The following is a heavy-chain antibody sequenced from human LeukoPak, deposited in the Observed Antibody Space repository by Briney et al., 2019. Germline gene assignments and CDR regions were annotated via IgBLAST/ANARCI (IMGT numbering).Heavy chain of an antibody. V-gene: IGHV4-34*01. Sequence: PSETLSLTCAVYGGSFSGYYWSGIRQPPGKGLEWSGEINHSGSTNYNPSLKSRVTISVDTSKNQFSLKLSSVTAADTAVYYCANLYYCSSTSCYKDYWGQGTLVTVSS. CDR3: ANLYYCSSTSCYKDY. D-gene: IGHD2-2*02. CDR1: GGSFSGYY. J-gene: IGHJ4*02. CDR2: INHSGST.